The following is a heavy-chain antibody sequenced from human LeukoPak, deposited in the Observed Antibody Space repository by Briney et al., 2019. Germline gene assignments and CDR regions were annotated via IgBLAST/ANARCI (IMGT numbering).Heavy chain of an antibody. CDR1: GYSISTSYY. V-gene: IGHV4-38-2*02. D-gene: IGHD4-17*01. Sequence: SETLSLTCTVSGYSISTSYYWGWIRQPPGKGLEWIGSIYHSGNTYYNPSLKSRVTISVDTSKNQFSLKLNSVTAADTAVYYCARAGYGDSDFDSTGPRTLVTVSS. CDR2: IYHSGNT. J-gene: IGHJ4*01. CDR3: ARAGYGDSDFDS.